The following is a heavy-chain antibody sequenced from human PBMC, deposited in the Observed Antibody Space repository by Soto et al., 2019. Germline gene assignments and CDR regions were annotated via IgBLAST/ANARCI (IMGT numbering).Heavy chain of an antibody. CDR2: ISSTSHHT. CDR1: GFTFSSRS. Sequence: EVQLVESGGGLVKPGGSLRLSCAASGFTFSSRSLNWVRQAPGKGLEWVSSISSTSHHTQYADSVKGRFTISRDNARNSLHLQMDSRRAEDTAVYYCVPDVVAIAAKGYWGQGTLVTVSA. CDR3: VPDVVAIAAKGY. D-gene: IGHD2-15*01. V-gene: IGHV3-21*01. J-gene: IGHJ4*02.